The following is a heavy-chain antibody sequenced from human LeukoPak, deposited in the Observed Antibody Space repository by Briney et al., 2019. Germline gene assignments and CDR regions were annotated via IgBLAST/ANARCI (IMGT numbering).Heavy chain of an antibody. Sequence: SVKVSCKASGGTFSSYAISWVRQAPGQGLEWMGRIIPILGIANYAQKFQGRVTITADKSTSTAYMELSSLRSEDTAVYYCARAGAESLIAVAVTNFDYWGQGTLVTVSS. CDR2: IIPILGIA. V-gene: IGHV1-69*04. CDR1: GGTFSSYA. D-gene: IGHD6-19*01. CDR3: ARAGAESLIAVAVTNFDY. J-gene: IGHJ4*02.